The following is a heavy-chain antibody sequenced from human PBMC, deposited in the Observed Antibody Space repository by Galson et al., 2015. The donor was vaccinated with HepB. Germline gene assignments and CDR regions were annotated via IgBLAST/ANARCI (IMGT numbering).Heavy chain of an antibody. CDR3: AKEGVACSGLYSDY. J-gene: IGHJ4*02. Sequence: SLRLSCAASGFTFSSYAMSWVRRAPGKGLQWLSIISSSGDLRRYADSVKGRFTISRDNSKSALSLQMNSLTADDTAVYYCAKEGVACSGLYSDYWGQGTLVTVSS. V-gene: IGHV3-23*01. CDR1: GFTFSSYA. CDR2: ISSSGDLR. D-gene: IGHD6-19*01.